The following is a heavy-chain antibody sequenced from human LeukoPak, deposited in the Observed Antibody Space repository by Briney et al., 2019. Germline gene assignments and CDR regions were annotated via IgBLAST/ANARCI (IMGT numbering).Heavy chain of an antibody. D-gene: IGHD5-24*01. CDR1: GGAFSGDY. V-gene: IGHV4-34*01. J-gene: IGHJ6*03. CDR3: ARGTSRDGYTRLYYYYMDV. Sequence: PSETLSLTCAVYGGAFSGDYWSWMRQPPGKGLKWIGEINHSGSTNYNPSLKSRVTISVDTSKNQFSLKLSSVTAADTAVYYCARGTSRDGYTRLYYYYMDVWGKGTTVTVSS. CDR2: INHSGST.